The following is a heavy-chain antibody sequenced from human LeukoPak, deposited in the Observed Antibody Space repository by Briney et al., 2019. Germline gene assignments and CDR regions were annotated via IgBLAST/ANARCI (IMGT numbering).Heavy chain of an antibody. CDR3: ARGRPDGSGSYYKFDP. V-gene: IGHV4-39*01. CDR1: AGSISSSNYY. J-gene: IGHJ5*02. D-gene: IGHD3-10*01. CDR2: IYYSGRT. Sequence: PSETLSLTCTVSAGSISSSNYYWGWIRQPPGKGLEWIGSIYYSGRTYYNPSLKSRVTISVNTSKKQFSLKLGSVTAADTAVYYCARGRPDGSGSYYKFDPWGQGTLVTVSS.